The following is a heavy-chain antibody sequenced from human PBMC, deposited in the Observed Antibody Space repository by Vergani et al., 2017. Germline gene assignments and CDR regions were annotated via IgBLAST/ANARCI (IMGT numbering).Heavy chain of an antibody. J-gene: IGHJ4*02. CDR2: IKSKTDGGTT. Sequence: EVQLVESGGGLVKPGGSLRLSCAASGFTFSNAWMSWVRQAPGKGLEWGGRIKSKTDGGTTDYAAPVKGRFTISRDDSKNTLYLQMNSLKTEDTAVYYCTTDGDIVGATIDYWGQGTLVTVSS. CDR3: TTDGDIVGATIDY. CDR1: GFTFSNAW. V-gene: IGHV3-15*01. D-gene: IGHD1-26*01.